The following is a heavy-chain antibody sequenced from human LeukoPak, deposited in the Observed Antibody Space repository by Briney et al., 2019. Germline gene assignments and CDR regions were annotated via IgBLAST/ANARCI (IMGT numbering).Heavy chain of an antibody. CDR2: ISSSSSTI. CDR3: ASRAYCSSTSCRYYYYMDV. Sequence: GGSLRLSCAASGFTFSSYSMNWVRQAPGKGLEWVSYISSSSSTIYYADSVKGRFTISRDNAKNSLYLQMNSLRAEDTAVYYCASRAYCSSTSCRYYYYMDVWGKGTTVTVSS. V-gene: IGHV3-48*01. CDR1: GFTFSSYS. J-gene: IGHJ6*03. D-gene: IGHD2-2*01.